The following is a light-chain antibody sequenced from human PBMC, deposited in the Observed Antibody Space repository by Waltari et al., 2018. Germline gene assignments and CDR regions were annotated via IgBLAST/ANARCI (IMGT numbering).Light chain of an antibody. CDR1: QSISNY. CDR2: AAS. J-gene: IGKJ4*01. Sequence: DIQLTQSPSSLSASVGDRVTITCRASQSISNYLNWYQQKPGKAPKVVISAASSLQSGVPSRFSGSGSGTAFTLTISSLQPEDFATYYCQQCYSTPLTFGGETKVE. CDR3: QQCYSTPLT. V-gene: IGKV1-39*01.